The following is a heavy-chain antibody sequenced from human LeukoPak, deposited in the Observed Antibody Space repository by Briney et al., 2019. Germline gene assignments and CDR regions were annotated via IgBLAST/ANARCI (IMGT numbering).Heavy chain of an antibody. D-gene: IGHD5-18*01. V-gene: IGHV3-30*02. Sequence: GGSLRLSCAASGFTFSSYGMHWVRQAPGKGLEWVAFIRYDGSNKYYADSVKGRFTISRDNSKNTLYLQMNSLRAEDMAVYYCAKGLGYSYGQQYFDYWGQGTLVTVSS. CDR3: AKGLGYSYGQQYFDY. J-gene: IGHJ4*02. CDR1: GFTFSSYG. CDR2: IRYDGSNK.